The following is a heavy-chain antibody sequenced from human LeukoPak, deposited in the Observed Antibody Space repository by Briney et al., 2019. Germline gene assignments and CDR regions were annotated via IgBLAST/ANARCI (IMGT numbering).Heavy chain of an antibody. CDR2: ITSRSSHI. CDR1: GFAFNSYT. V-gene: IGHV3-21*01. J-gene: IGHJ6*03. Sequence: GGSLRLSCEASGFAFNSYTITWVRQAPGKGLESVSSITSRSSHIYIADSVKGRFTISRDNAKNSLFLQMSSLRVEDTAVYYCAKVAQGATTENYFYYYMDVWGKGTTVTVSS. CDR3: AKVAQGATTENYFYYYMDV. D-gene: IGHD4-11*01.